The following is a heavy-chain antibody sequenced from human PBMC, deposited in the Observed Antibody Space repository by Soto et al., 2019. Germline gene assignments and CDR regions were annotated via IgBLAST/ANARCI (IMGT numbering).Heavy chain of an antibody. CDR1: GGSFSGYY. CDR2: INHSGST. Sequence: SETLSLTCAVYGGSFSGYYWSWIRQPPGKGLEWIGEINHSGSTNYNPSLKSRVTISVDTSKNQFSLKLSSVTAADTAVYYCATNSTGFFDPWGQGTLVTVSS. J-gene: IGHJ5*02. CDR3: ATNSTGFFDP. D-gene: IGHD4-17*01. V-gene: IGHV4-34*01.